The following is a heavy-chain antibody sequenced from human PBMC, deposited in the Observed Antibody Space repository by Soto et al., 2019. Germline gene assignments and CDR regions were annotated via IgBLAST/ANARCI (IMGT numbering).Heavy chain of an antibody. CDR1: GYSFTIYW. V-gene: IGHV5-51*01. Sequence: PGESLKISCKGSGYSFTIYWIGWVRQMPGKGLEWMGIIYPGDSDTRYSPSFQGQVTSSAAKSISTAHLQWSSLKASDTAMYYCARSSGSYYHSYWGQGTLVTVSS. D-gene: IGHD1-26*01. J-gene: IGHJ4*02. CDR2: IYPGDSDT. CDR3: ARSSGSYYHSY.